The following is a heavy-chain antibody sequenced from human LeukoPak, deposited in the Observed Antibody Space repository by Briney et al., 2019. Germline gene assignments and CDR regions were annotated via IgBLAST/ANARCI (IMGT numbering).Heavy chain of an antibody. CDR3: ARVELANWYFDL. D-gene: IGHD1-1*01. Sequence: SETLSLTCTVSGGSISSSSYYWGWIRQPPGKGLEWIGSIYYSGSTYYNPSLKSRVTISVDTSKNQFSLKLSSVTAADTAVYYCARVELANWYFDLWGRGTLVTVSS. CDR2: IYYSGST. V-gene: IGHV4-39*07. J-gene: IGHJ2*01. CDR1: GGSISSSSYY.